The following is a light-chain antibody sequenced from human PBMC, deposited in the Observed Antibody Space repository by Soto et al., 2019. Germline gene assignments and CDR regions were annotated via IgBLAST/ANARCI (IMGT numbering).Light chain of an antibody. Sequence: DIVMTQCPDSLAVSLGERATVNCKSSQSVLYSSNNKNYLDWYQQKPGLPPKLLIYWASTRESGVPDRFSGSGSGTDYTLTICSLKADDVAVYCCQQYYSTPGTFGQGTKVYIK. CDR2: WAS. CDR3: QQYYSTPGT. V-gene: IGKV4-1*01. J-gene: IGKJ1*01. CDR1: QSVLYSSNNKNY.